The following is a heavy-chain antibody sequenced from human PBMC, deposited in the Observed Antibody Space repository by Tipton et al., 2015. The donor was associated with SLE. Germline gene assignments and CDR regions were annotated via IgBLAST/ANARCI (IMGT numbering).Heavy chain of an antibody. D-gene: IGHD3-22*01. V-gene: IGHV4-4*07. CDR1: GGSISSYY. CDR3: AREGDYYDSSGDYYYYGMDV. Sequence: TLSLTCTVSGGSISSYYWSWIRQPAGKGLEWIGRFYTSGSTNYNPSLKSRVTMSVDTSKNQFSLKLSSVTAADTAGYYCAREGDYYDSSGDYYYYGMDVWGQGTTVTVSS. J-gene: IGHJ6*02. CDR2: FYTSGST.